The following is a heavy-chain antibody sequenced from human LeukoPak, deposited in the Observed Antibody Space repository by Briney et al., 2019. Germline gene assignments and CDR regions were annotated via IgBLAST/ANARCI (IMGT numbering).Heavy chain of an antibody. Sequence: SETLSLTCTVSGGSINSDDYYWGWIRQPPGKGLEWIGAISNSGSTYYNPSLKSRVTISVDMSKTQFSLNLNSVTAADTAVYFCARRLRFLEEIIWGQGIMVTVSS. CDR3: ARRLRFLEEII. J-gene: IGHJ3*02. D-gene: IGHD3-3*01. CDR1: GGSINSDDYY. V-gene: IGHV4-39*01. CDR2: ISNSGST.